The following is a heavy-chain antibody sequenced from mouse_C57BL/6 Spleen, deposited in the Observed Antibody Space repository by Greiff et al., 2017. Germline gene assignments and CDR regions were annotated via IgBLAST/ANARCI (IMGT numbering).Heavy chain of an antibody. CDR2: INPNNGGT. CDR3: ARRIYYYGTSGGMDY. D-gene: IGHD1-1*01. Sequence: EVQLQQSGPELVKPGASVKIPCKASGYTFTDYNMYWVKQSHGKSLEWIGDINPNNGGTIYNQKFKGKATLTVDKSSSTDYMELRSLTSEDTAVYYCARRIYYYGTSGGMDYWGQGTSVTVPS. CDR1: GYTFTDYN. J-gene: IGHJ4*01. V-gene: IGHV1-18*01.